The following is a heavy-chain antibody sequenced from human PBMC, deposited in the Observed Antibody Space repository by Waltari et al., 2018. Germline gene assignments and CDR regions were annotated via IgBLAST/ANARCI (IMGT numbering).Heavy chain of an antibody. V-gene: IGHV3-23*01. J-gene: IGHJ3*02. CDR1: GFTFSTYG. CDR2: IGGSGGDT. CDR3: AKDAKRPWGAFEI. D-gene: IGHD3-16*01. Sequence: EVQLLESGGGLVQPGGSLRLSCVTSGFTFSTYGRSWVRQAPGRGLEWVSTIGGSGGDTYYPESVRGRFIISRDNSQNTLYVQMNILRDEDTAVYYCAKDAKRPWGAFEIRGQGTMVTVSS.